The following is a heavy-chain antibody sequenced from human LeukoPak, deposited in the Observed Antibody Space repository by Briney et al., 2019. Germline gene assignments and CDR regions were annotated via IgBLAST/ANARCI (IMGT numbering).Heavy chain of an antibody. CDR1: GFTFSNAW. V-gene: IGHV3-15*01. Sequence: GGSLRLSCAASGFTFSNAWMSWVRQAPGKGLEWVGRIKSKTDGGTTDYAAPVKGRFTISRDDSKNTLYLQMNSLKTEDTAAYYCTTDRYYDSSGYYYFDYWGQGTLVTVSS. D-gene: IGHD3-22*01. J-gene: IGHJ4*02. CDR3: TTDRYYDSSGYYYFDY. CDR2: IKSKTDGGTT.